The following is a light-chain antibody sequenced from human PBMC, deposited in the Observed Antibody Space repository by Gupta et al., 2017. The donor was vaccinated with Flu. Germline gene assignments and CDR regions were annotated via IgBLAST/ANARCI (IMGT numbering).Light chain of an antibody. V-gene: IGKV1-5*03. CDR3: QQLNNYRYS. CDR1: ESISTW. CDR2: KAS. Sequence: DIQMTQSPSTLSASAGDRVTITCRASESISTWLAWYQQKPGKAPKLLIYKASRVESGVPSRFSGSGSGTEFTLTISILHPDDFAAYYCQQLNNYRYSFGQGTKLEIK. J-gene: IGKJ2*03.